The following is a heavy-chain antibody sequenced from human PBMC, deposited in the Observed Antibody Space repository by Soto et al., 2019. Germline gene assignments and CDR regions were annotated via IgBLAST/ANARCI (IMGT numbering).Heavy chain of an antibody. D-gene: IGHD4-4*01. Sequence: PGGSLSLSCAASGFTFSSYAMSWVRQAPGKGLEWVSAISGSGGSTYYADSVKGRSTISRDNARNSLYLQMNSLTADDTAMYYCARLPYSAYNRHFDYWGQGTLVTVS. CDR1: GFTFSSYA. CDR3: ARLPYSAYNRHFDY. CDR2: ISGSGGST. V-gene: IGHV3-23*01. J-gene: IGHJ4*02.